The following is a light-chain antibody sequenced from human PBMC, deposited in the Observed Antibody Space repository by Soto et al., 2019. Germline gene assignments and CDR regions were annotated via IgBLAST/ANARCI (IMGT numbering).Light chain of an antibody. V-gene: IGKV2-28*01. Sequence: ETLLTQLPLSLSVTPGAPASISCRPIQSLLHTNAYHYLDWYLQKPGQSPQLLIYLASYRASGVPDRFSGSGSGTDFTLKISRVEAEDVGVYYCMQGTHWPPITFGQGTRLEIK. J-gene: IGKJ5*01. CDR1: QSLLHTNAYHY. CDR2: LAS. CDR3: MQGTHWPPIT.